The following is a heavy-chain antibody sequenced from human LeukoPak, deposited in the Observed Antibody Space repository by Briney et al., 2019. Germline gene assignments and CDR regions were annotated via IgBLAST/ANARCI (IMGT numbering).Heavy chain of an antibody. CDR3: ARDWGFSAALWFDP. V-gene: IGHV1-18*01. D-gene: IGHD6-13*01. CDR2: ISAYNGNT. CDR1: GYTFTSYG. Sequence: ASVKVSCKACGYTFTSYGISWVRQAPGQGLEWMGWISAYNGNTNYAQKLQGRVIMTTDTSTSTAYMELRSLRSDDTAVYYCARDWGFSAALWFDPWGQGTLVTVSS. J-gene: IGHJ5*02.